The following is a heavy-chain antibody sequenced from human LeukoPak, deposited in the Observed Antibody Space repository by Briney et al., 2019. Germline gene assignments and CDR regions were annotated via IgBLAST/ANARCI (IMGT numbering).Heavy chain of an antibody. CDR3: ARDPIVVVITPYAFDI. V-gene: IGHV4-39*07. CDR1: GGSISSYY. CDR2: IYYSGST. J-gene: IGHJ3*02. D-gene: IGHD3-22*01. Sequence: NPSETLSLTCTVSGGSISSYYWGWIRQPPGKGLEWIGSIYYSGSTYYNPSLKSRVTISVDTSKNQFSLKLSSVTAADTAVYYCARDPIVVVITPYAFDIWGQGTMVTVSS.